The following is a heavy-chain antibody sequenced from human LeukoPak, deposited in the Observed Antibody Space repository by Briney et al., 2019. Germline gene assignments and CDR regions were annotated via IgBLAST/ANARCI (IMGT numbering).Heavy chain of an antibody. D-gene: IGHD3-16*01. J-gene: IGHJ4*02. CDR1: GFTFTNYD. CDR2: ISTTGDT. CDR3: ARYHYSDDYVLDY. V-gene: IGHV3-13*04. Sequence: GGSLRLSCAASGFTFTNYDIHWVRQATGKGLEWVAAISTTGDTHYIASVKGRFILSREDGKNSVNLHMNSLRAGDTAVYYCARYHYSDDYVLDYWGQGTLVIVSS.